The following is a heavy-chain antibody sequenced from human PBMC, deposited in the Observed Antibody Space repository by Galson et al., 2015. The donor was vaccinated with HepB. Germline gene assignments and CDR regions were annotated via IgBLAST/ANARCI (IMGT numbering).Heavy chain of an antibody. D-gene: IGHD3-10*01. Sequence: TLSLTCTVSGGSISSGGYYWSWIRQHPGKGLEWIGYIYYSGSTYYNPSLKSRVTISVDTSKNQFSLKLSSVTAADTAVYYCARGLPATLWFGELYAFDIWGQGTMVTVSS. CDR2: IYYSGST. CDR3: ARGLPATLWFGELYAFDI. V-gene: IGHV4-31*03. CDR1: GGSISSGGYY. J-gene: IGHJ3*02.